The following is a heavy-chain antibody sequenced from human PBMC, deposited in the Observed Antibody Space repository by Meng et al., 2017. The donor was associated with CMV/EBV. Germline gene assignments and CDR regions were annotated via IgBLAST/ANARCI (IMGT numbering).Heavy chain of an antibody. J-gene: IGHJ4*02. CDR2: INHSGST. CDR3: ARGGIAAAGPFDY. Sequence: QVQLPQWGAGLLKPSETLSLTCAVDGGSFSGYYWSWIRQPPGKGLEWIGEINHSGSTNYNPSLKSRVTISVDTSKNQFSLKLSSVTAADTAVYYCARGGIAAAGPFDYWGQGTLVTVSS. CDR1: GGSFSGYY. V-gene: IGHV4-34*01. D-gene: IGHD6-13*01.